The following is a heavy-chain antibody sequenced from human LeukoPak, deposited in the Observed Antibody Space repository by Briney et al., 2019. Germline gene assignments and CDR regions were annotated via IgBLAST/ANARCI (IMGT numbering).Heavy chain of an antibody. Sequence: ASVKVSCKASGGTFSSYAISWVRQAPGQGLEWMGGIIPIFGTANYAQKFQGRVTITTDESTSTAYMELSSLRSEDTAVYYCAREPIHCSSTSCYLGDNWFDPWGQGTLVTVSS. D-gene: IGHD2-2*01. J-gene: IGHJ5*02. CDR3: AREPIHCSSTSCYLGDNWFDP. CDR2: IIPIFGTA. CDR1: GGTFSSYA. V-gene: IGHV1-69*05.